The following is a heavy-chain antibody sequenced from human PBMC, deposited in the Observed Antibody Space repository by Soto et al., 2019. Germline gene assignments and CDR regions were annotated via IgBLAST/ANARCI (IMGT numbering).Heavy chain of an antibody. J-gene: IGHJ4*02. V-gene: IGHV1-69*13. D-gene: IGHD5-18*01. CDR2: IIPIFGTA. CDR3: ARGRHSYGYKPYDY. Sequence: GASVKVSCKASGGTFSSYAISWVRQAPGQGLEWMGGIIPIFGTANYAQKFQGRVTITADESTSTAYMELSSLRSEDTAVYYCARGRHSYGYKPYDYWGQGTLVTVSS. CDR1: GGTFSSYA.